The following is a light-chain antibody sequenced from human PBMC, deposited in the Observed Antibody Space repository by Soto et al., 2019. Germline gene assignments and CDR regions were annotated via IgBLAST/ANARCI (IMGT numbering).Light chain of an antibody. CDR3: HQYGSTPFT. Sequence: EIVLTQSPGTLSLSPGDRATLSCRASQSVSTNYLAWYQQSLGQAPRLLIYGASSRATGIPDRISGNGSGTDFTLTISRLEPEDFAVYYCHQYGSTPFTFGPGTKVDIK. CDR2: GAS. J-gene: IGKJ3*01. V-gene: IGKV3-20*01. CDR1: QSVSTNY.